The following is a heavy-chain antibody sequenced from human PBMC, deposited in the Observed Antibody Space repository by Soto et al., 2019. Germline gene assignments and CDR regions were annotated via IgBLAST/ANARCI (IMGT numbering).Heavy chain of an antibody. J-gene: IGHJ5*01. Sequence: RSLRLSSVASGFMCSITEMSWVRQAPGKGLEWVTTIEGSGTITYYADSVRGRFTISRDNSKNTVYLQMDSLTADDTAVYYCVKNSGWFNSWGQGTPVTVSS. V-gene: IGHV3-23*01. CDR1: GFMCSITE. D-gene: IGHD3-10*01. CDR3: VKNSGWFNS. CDR2: IEGSGTIT.